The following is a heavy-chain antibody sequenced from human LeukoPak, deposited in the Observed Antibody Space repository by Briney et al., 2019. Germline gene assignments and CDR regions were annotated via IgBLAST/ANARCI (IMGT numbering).Heavy chain of an antibody. CDR3: VKNKLEAYNGEY. Sequence: PGGSLRLSCAASGFTFSGYAMSWVRQAPGKGLEWVSAISGSGGSTYNADSVKGRFTISRDNSKNTLYLQMNSLRAEDTAVYYCVKNKLEAYNGEYWGRGPLVTVS. CDR2: ISGSGGST. J-gene: IGHJ4*02. D-gene: IGHD5-24*01. CDR1: GFTFSGYA. V-gene: IGHV3-23*01.